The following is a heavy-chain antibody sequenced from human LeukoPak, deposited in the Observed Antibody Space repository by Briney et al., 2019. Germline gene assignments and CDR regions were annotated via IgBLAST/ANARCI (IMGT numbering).Heavy chain of an antibody. Sequence: GASVKVSCKASGGTFSSYAISWVRQAPGQGLEWMGGIIPIFGTANYAQKFQGRVTITADESTSTAYMELSSLRSEDTAVYYSARSRRGVDYYYYMDVWGKGTTVTVSS. D-gene: IGHD3-10*01. CDR3: ARSRRGVDYYYYMDV. CDR1: GGTFSSYA. CDR2: IIPIFGTA. V-gene: IGHV1-69*13. J-gene: IGHJ6*03.